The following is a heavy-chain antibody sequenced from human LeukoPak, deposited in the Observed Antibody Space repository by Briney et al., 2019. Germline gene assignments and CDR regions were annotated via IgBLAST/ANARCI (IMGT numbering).Heavy chain of an antibody. V-gene: IGHV1-2*02. CDR2: GNPNNGGT. CDR3: ARAEGYSYGLSSYYYYYMDV. Sequence: ASVKVSRKGSGYTFTDYYMHWVRQAPRQGLELVGWGNPNNGGTNYAQHFQGRGTIIRVTSISTAYMELGRLRSDDTAVYYCARAEGYSYGLSSYYYYYMDVWGKGTTVSISS. CDR1: GYTFTDYY. J-gene: IGHJ6*03. D-gene: IGHD5-18*01.